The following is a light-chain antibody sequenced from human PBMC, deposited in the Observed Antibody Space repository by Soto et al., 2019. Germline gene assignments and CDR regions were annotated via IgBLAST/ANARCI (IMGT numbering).Light chain of an antibody. Sequence: QSLLTQPPPASGSPGQSVTISCTGTSRDVVAYNYVSWYQQLPGKAPKLIIYEVSKRPSGVPDRFSGSKSGNTASLTVSGLQAEDEADYHCTSYAGTYSFFYVFGTGTKVTVL. V-gene: IGLV2-8*01. CDR3: TSYAGTYSFFYV. CDR1: SRDVVAYNY. J-gene: IGLJ1*01. CDR2: EVS.